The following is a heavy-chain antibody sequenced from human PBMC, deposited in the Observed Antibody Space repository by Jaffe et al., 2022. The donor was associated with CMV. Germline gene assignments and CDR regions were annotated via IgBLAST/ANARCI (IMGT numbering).Heavy chain of an antibody. CDR1: GFTFSSYS. CDR2: ISSSSSYI. D-gene: IGHD4-17*01. J-gene: IGHJ4*02. Sequence: EVQLVESGGGLVKPGGSLRLSCAASGFTFSSYSMNWVRQAPGKGLEWVSSISSSSSYIYYADSVKGRFTISRDNAKNSLYLQMNSLRAEDTAVYYCARDRDYGGGFFDYWGQGTLVTVSS. CDR3: ARDRDYGGGFFDY. V-gene: IGHV3-21*01.